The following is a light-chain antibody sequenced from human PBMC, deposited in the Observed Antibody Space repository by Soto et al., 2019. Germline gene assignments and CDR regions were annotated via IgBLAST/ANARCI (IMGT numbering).Light chain of an antibody. V-gene: IGKV1-39*01. CDR2: AAS. Sequence: DIQMTQSPSSLSASVGDRVTITCRASQSISSYLNWYQQKPGKAPKIRIYAASSLQSGVPSRFSGSGSGTDFTLTISSLQPEDFATYYGQQSYSTPYTFGQGTKLEIK. CDR3: QQSYSTPYT. CDR1: QSISSY. J-gene: IGKJ2*01.